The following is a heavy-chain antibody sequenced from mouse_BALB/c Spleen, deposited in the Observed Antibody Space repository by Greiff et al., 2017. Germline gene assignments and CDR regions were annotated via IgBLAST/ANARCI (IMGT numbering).Heavy chain of an antibody. CDR1: GYTFTSYW. V-gene: IGHV1-69*02. Sequence: QVQLKQPGAELVRPGASVKLSCKASGYTFTSYWINWVKQRPGQGLEWIGNIYPSDSYTNYNQKFKDKATLTVDKSSSTAYMQLSSPTSEDSAVYYCTRHTVVDAMDYWGQGTSVTVSS. D-gene: IGHD1-1*01. J-gene: IGHJ4*01. CDR3: TRHTVVDAMDY. CDR2: IYPSDSYT.